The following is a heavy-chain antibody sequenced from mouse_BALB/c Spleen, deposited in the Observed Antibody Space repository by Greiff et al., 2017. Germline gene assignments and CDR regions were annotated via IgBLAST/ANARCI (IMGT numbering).Heavy chain of an antibody. J-gene: IGHJ3*01. D-gene: IGHD2-4*01. CDR1: GYTFTSYW. CDR3: ARYDYCFAY. CDR2: INPSTGYT. V-gene: IGHV1-7*01. Sequence: QVQLKESGAELAKPGASVKMSCKASGYTFTSYWMHWVKQRPGQGLEWIGYINPSTGYTEYNQKFKDKATLTADKSSSTAYMQLSSLTSEDSAVYYCARYDYCFAYWGQGTLVTVSA.